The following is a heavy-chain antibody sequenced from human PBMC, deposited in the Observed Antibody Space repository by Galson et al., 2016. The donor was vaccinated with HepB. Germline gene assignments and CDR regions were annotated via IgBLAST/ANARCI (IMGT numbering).Heavy chain of an antibody. V-gene: IGHV3-11*06. CDR1: GFTFSDYY. Sequence: SLRLSCAASGFTFSDYYMAWFRQAPGKGLEWISFISDKTTYANYADSVKGRFTISRDNAKKSLYLQMNSLTVEDTALYYCARDGSGYTSDWYFDYWGQGALVTVSS. CDR3: ARDGSGYTSDWYFDY. J-gene: IGHJ4*02. CDR2: ISDKTTYA. D-gene: IGHD6-25*01.